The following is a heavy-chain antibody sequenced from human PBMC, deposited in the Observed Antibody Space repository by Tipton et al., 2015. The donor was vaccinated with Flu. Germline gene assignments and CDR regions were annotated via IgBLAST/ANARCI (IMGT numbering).Heavy chain of an antibody. V-gene: IGHV4-38-2*02. CDR1: GYSISSGYY. CDR2: IYHSGST. CDR3: ARGSGYSSSWWTY. Sequence: TLSLTCTVSGYSISSGYYWGWIRQPPGKGLEWIGSIYHSGSTYYNPSLKSRVTISVDTSKNQFSLKLSSVTAADTAVYYCARGSGYSSSWWTYWGQGTLETVSS. J-gene: IGHJ4*02. D-gene: IGHD6-13*01.